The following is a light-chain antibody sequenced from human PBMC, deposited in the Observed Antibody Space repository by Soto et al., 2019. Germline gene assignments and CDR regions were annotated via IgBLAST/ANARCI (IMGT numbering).Light chain of an antibody. V-gene: IGLV3-21*02. Sequence: SYELTQPPSVSVAPGQTARITCGGNNIGSKSVNWYQQKPGQAPVLVVYEDSDRPSGIPERFSGSNSGNTATLTISRVEAGDGADYYCQVWDSSSDHYVFGTGTKVTVL. CDR2: EDS. J-gene: IGLJ1*01. CDR3: QVWDSSSDHYV. CDR1: NIGSKS.